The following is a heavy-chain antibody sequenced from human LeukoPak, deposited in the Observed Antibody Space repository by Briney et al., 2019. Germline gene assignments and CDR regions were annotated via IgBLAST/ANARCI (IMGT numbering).Heavy chain of an antibody. CDR2: IYTSGST. J-gene: IGHJ4*02. CDR1: GGSFSGYY. Sequence: SETLSLTCAVYGGSFSGYYWSWSRQSAGKGLEWIGRIYTSGSTNYNPSLKSRVTMSVDTFKNQLSLKLSSVTAADTAIYYCARHATNIYGPFDYWGQGTLVTVSS. CDR3: ARHATNIYGPFDY. V-gene: IGHV4-59*10. D-gene: IGHD3-10*01.